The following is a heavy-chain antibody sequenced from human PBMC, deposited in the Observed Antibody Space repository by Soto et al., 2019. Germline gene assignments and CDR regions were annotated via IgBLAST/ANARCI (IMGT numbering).Heavy chain of an antibody. CDR3: ARDRTRSSSWYYFNAFDI. D-gene: IGHD6-13*01. CDR2: ISYDGSNK. CDR1: GFTFSSYA. Sequence: GGSLRLSCAASGFTFSSYAMHWVRQAPGKGLEWVAVISYDGSNKYYADSVKGRFTISRDNSKNTLYLQMNSLRAEDTAVYYCARDRTRSSSWYYFNAFDIWGQGTMVTVSS. V-gene: IGHV3-30-3*01. J-gene: IGHJ3*02.